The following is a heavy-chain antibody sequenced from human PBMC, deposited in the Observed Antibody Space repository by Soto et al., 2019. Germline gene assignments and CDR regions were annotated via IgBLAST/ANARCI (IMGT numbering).Heavy chain of an antibody. Sequence: SETLSLTCTVSGGSISSSSYYWGWIRQPPGKGLEWIGSIYYSGSTYYNPSLKSRVTISVDTSKNQFSLKLSSVTAADTAVYYCATWYYDFWSGYGGWFDPWGQGTLVTAPQ. D-gene: IGHD3-3*01. CDR1: GGSISSSSYY. CDR2: IYYSGST. CDR3: ATWYYDFWSGYGGWFDP. J-gene: IGHJ5*02. V-gene: IGHV4-39*01.